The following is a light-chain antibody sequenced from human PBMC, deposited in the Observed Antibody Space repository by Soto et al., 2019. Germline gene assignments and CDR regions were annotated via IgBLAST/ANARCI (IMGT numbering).Light chain of an antibody. CDR3: QYSGSSLMYT. CDR1: QSVDSNY. J-gene: IGKJ2*01. CDR2: GAS. Sequence: EIVLTQSPGTLSLSPGERATLSCRASQSVDSNYLAWYQQKPGQAPRRLIYGASSRATDIPDRFSGSGSGTDFTLTISRLEPDDFAVYYCQYSGSSLMYTFGQGTKVEIK. V-gene: IGKV3-20*01.